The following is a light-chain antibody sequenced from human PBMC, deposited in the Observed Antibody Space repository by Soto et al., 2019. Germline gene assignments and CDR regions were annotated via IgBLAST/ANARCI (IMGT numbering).Light chain of an antibody. CDR3: QQGHNWPLT. CDR2: GAS. CDR1: QSINSE. Sequence: EIVMTQSPATLSLSPGERAALSCRASQSINSELAWYQQKPGQPPRLLIYGASTRATGVPARFTGSESGSEFTLNISGLQADDFAVYYCQQGHNWPLTFGHGTRLEI. V-gene: IGKV3-15*01. J-gene: IGKJ2*01.